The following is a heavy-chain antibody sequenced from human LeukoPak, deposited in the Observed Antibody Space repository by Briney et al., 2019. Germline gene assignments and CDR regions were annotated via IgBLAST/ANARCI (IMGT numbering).Heavy chain of an antibody. Sequence: TGGSLRLSCVASGFTLSSYWMSWVRQAPGKGLEWVANIDGDGSTEAYVDSLKGRFTISRDNAKNPLYLQMNNLRVGDTAVYYCARGGAAFAESVYWGQGTLVTVSS. CDR1: GFTLSSYW. J-gene: IGHJ4*02. D-gene: IGHD3-3*01. CDR3: ARGGAAFAESVY. V-gene: IGHV3-7*01. CDR2: IDGDGSTE.